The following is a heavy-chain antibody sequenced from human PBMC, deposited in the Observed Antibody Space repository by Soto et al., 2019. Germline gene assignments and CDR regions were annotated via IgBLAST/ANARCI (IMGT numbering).Heavy chain of an antibody. V-gene: IGHV3-9*01. D-gene: IGHD5-12*01. CDR3: AKDMGYNYFFYFDY. J-gene: IGHJ4*02. Sequence: GGSLRLSXAASGFTFDDYAMHWVRQAPGKGLGWVSGISWSSGSIGYADSVKGRFTISRDNAKNSLYLQMNSLRAEDTALYYCAKDMGYNYFFYFDYWGQGTLVTVSS. CDR2: ISWSSGSI. CDR1: GFTFDDYA.